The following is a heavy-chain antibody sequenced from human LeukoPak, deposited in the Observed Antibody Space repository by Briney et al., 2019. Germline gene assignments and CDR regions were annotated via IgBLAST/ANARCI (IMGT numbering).Heavy chain of an antibody. Sequence: GGSLRLSCVVSGFTFSGSAVHWVRQASGKGLEWVGRIRSKANNYATAYAASVKGRFTISRDDSKNTAYLQMNSLKTDDTAVYYCTGDNFDSSVKFDYWGQGTLVTVSS. CDR3: TGDNFDSSVKFDY. D-gene: IGHD3-22*01. CDR2: IRSKANNYAT. V-gene: IGHV3-73*01. J-gene: IGHJ4*02. CDR1: GFTFSGSA.